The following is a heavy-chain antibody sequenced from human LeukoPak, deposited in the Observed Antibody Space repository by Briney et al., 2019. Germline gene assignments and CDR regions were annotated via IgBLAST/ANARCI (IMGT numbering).Heavy chain of an antibody. Sequence: GGSLRLSCAASGFTFSDSWMSWVRQAPGRGLEWVANVDRDENTKNYVDSVKGRFTISRDNAKNSLSLQINSLRAEDTAIYYCARDPAYRALDYWGQGTLVTVSS. CDR1: GFTFSDSW. V-gene: IGHV3-7*01. J-gene: IGHJ4*02. CDR3: ARDPAYRALDY. CDR2: VDRDENTK.